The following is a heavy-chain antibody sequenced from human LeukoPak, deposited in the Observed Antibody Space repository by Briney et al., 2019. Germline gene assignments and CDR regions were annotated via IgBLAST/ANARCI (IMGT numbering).Heavy chain of an antibody. CDR2: ISYDGSNK. D-gene: IGHD2-8*01. CDR3: AKDEYAFGLGGFDY. J-gene: IGHJ4*02. CDR1: GFTFSSYA. Sequence: GGSLRLSCAASGFTFSSYAMHWVRQAPGKGLEWVAVISYDGSNKYYAGSAKGRFTISRDNSKNTLYVQMNSLRAEDTAVYYCAKDEYAFGLGGFDYWGQGTLVTVSS. V-gene: IGHV3-30-3*01.